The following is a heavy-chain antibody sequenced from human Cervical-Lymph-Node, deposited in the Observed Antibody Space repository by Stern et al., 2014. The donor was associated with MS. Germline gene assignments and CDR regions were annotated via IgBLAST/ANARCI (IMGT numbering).Heavy chain of an antibody. CDR2: IIPILGTT. Sequence: QVQLGQSGAEVKKPGSSVKVSCTASGDTFINFAISWVRQAPGQGLEWMGGIIPILGTTEYVQKFQGRVSISADESATTVYMELSSLRSEDTAVYYCARDNDDNGMDVWGQGTTVTVSS. CDR1: GDTFINFA. CDR3: ARDNDDNGMDV. J-gene: IGHJ6*02. V-gene: IGHV1-69*01. D-gene: IGHD1-1*01.